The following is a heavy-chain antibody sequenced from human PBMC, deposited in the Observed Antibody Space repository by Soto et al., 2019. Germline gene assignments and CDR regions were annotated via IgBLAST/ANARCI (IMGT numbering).Heavy chain of an antibody. V-gene: IGHV3-21*01. CDR2: ITSSGSYV. J-gene: IGHJ6*02. Sequence: GGSLRLSCVASGFTFSRNTMDWVRQAPGKGLEWVASITSSGSYVYYADSVKGRFSASRDNAKNSLSLQMDSLRPDDTAIYFCVKDEGIEAMDVWGQGTTVTVSS. CDR3: VKDEGIEAMDV. D-gene: IGHD3-3*02. CDR1: GFTFSRNT.